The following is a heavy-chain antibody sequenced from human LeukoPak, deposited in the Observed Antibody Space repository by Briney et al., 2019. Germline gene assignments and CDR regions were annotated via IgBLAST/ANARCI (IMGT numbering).Heavy chain of an antibody. J-gene: IGHJ6*03. D-gene: IGHD3-3*01. Sequence: RAGGSLRLSCAASGFTVSSNYMSWVRQAPGKGLEWVSVIYSGGSTYYADSVKGRFTISRDNSKNTLYLQMNSLRAEDTAVYYCARAVGDYDFSLGAGYYYYMDVWGKGTTVTVSS. V-gene: IGHV3-66*02. CDR2: IYSGGST. CDR3: ARAVGDYDFSLGAGYYYYMDV. CDR1: GFTVSSNY.